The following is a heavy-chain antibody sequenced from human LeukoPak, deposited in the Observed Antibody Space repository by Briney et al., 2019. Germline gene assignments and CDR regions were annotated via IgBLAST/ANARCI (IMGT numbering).Heavy chain of an antibody. CDR2: ISSSSSTI. CDR3: ARDGVVVDAFDI. V-gene: IGHV3-48*01. J-gene: IGHJ3*02. Sequence: SGGSLRLSCAASGFTFSSYSMNWVRQAPGKGLEWVSYISSSSSTINYADSVKGRFTISRDNAKNSLYLQMNSLRAEDTAVYYCARDGVVVDAFDIWGQGTMVTVSS. D-gene: IGHD2-15*01. CDR1: GFTFSSYS.